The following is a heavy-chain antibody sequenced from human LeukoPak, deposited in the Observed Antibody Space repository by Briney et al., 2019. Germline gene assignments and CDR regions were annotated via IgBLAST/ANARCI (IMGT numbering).Heavy chain of an antibody. Sequence: PGGSLRLSCAASGFTFSSYGMHWVRQAPGKGLEWAAFIRYDGSNKYYADSVKGRFTISRDNSKNTLYLQMNSLRAEDTAVYYCAKALAVADLDAFDIWGQGTMVTVSS. CDR1: GFTFSSYG. J-gene: IGHJ3*02. D-gene: IGHD6-19*01. V-gene: IGHV3-30*02. CDR2: IRYDGSNK. CDR3: AKALAVADLDAFDI.